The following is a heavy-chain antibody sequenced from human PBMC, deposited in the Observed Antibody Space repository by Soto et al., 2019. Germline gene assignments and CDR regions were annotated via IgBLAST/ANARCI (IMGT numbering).Heavy chain of an antibody. J-gene: IGHJ3*02. D-gene: IGHD6-13*01. Sequence: ASVKVSCKASGYTFTSYGISWVRQAPGQGLEWMGWINPNSGGTNYAQKFQGRVTMTRDTSISTAYMELSRLRSDDTAVYYCARDLSSSWPHAFDIWGQGTMVTV. CDR1: GYTFTSYG. CDR3: ARDLSSSWPHAFDI. V-gene: IGHV1-2*02. CDR2: INPNSGGT.